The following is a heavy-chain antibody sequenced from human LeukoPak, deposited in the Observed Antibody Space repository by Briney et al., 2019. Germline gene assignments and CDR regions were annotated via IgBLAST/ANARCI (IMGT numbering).Heavy chain of an antibody. CDR3: ARVGSSGWFDY. Sequence: GASVKVSCKASGYTFTGYYMHWVRQAPGQGLEWMGIINPSGGSTSYAQKFQGRVTMTRDTSTSTVYMELSSLRSEDTAVYYCARVGSSGWFDYWGQGTLVTVSS. CDR1: GYTFTGYY. V-gene: IGHV1-46*01. D-gene: IGHD6-19*01. CDR2: INPSGGST. J-gene: IGHJ5*01.